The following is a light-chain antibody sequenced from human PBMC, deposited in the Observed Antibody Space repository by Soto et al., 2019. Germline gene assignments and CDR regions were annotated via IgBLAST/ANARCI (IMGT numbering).Light chain of an antibody. Sequence: EIVLTQSPATLSLSPGERATLSCRASQSVNSYLTWFQQKPGQAPRLLIFDASDRPTDIPARFSGSGSGTDFTLTISSLEPEDFAVYYCQQRSNWPPWTFGQGTKVDIK. CDR2: DAS. CDR1: QSVNSY. CDR3: QQRSNWPPWT. J-gene: IGKJ1*01. V-gene: IGKV3-11*01.